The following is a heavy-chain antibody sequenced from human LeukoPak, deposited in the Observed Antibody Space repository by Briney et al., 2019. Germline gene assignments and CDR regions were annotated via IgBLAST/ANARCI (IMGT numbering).Heavy chain of an antibody. CDR3: TTELCQLLSYYFDY. Sequence: GGSLRLSCAASGFTFSNARMSWVRQAPGKGLEWVGRIKSKTDGGTTDYAAPVKGRFTISRDDSKNTLYLQMNSLKTEDTAVYYCTTELCQLLSYYFDYWGQGTLVTVSS. D-gene: IGHD2-2*01. V-gene: IGHV3-15*01. J-gene: IGHJ4*02. CDR1: GFTFSNAR. CDR2: IKSKTDGGTT.